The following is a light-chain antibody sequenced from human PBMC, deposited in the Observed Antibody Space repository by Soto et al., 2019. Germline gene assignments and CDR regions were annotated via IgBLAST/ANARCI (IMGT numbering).Light chain of an antibody. Sequence: QSALTQPASVSGSPGQSITISCTGTSXXXGGYNYVSWYQQHPGKAPKLMIYEVSNRPSGVSNRFSGSKSGNTASLTISGLXXXXXAXXXCSSYTTSSTLVVFGGGTKLTVL. CDR1: SXXXGGYNY. J-gene: IGLJ2*01. CDR2: EVS. V-gene: IGLV2-14*01. CDR3: SSYTTSSTLVV.